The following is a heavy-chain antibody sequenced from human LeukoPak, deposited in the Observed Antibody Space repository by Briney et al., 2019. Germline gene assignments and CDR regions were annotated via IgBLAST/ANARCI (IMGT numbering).Heavy chain of an antibody. CDR1: GYTFTGYY. D-gene: IGHD1-1*01. V-gene: IGHV1-2*02. Sequence: ASVRVSCKASGYTFTGYYMHWVRQAPGQGLEWMGWINPNNGGTNYAQKFQGRVTMTRDTSISTAYMELSRLRSDDTAVYYCASLDKGNDVVFDYWGQGTLVTVSS. CDR2: INPNNGGT. CDR3: ASLDKGNDVVFDY. J-gene: IGHJ4*02.